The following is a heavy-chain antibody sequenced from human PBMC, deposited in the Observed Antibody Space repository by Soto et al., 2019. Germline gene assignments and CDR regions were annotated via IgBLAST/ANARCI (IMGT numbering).Heavy chain of an antibody. CDR1: GGSFSGYY. Sequence: PSETLSLTCAVYGGSFSGYYWSWIRQPPGKGLEWIGEINHSGSTNYNPSLKSRVTISVDTSKNQFSLKLSSVTAADTAVYYCARGLSSKWRVLGEETYYYYMDVWGKGTTVTGSS. V-gene: IGHV4-34*01. J-gene: IGHJ6*03. CDR3: ARGLSSKWRVLGEETYYYYMDV. CDR2: INHSGST. D-gene: IGHD6-19*01.